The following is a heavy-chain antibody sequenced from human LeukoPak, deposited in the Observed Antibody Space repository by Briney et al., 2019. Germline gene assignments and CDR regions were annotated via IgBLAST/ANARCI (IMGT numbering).Heavy chain of an antibody. D-gene: IGHD3-10*01. Sequence: GGSLRLSCAASGFTFDDYGISWVRQAPGKGLEWVSGINWNGGSTGYADSVKGRFTISRDNSKNTLYLQMNSLRAEDTAVYYCAKRGPGSPQSGKYYFDYWGQGTLVTVSS. CDR3: AKRGPGSPQSGKYYFDY. J-gene: IGHJ4*02. CDR1: GFTFDDYG. V-gene: IGHV3-20*04. CDR2: INWNGGST.